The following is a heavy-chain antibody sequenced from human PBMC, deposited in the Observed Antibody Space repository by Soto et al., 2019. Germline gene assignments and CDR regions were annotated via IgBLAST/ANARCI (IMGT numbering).Heavy chain of an antibody. Sequence: LSLTCTVSGGSISSSRYYWGWIRQPPGKGLEWIGSIYYSGSTYYNPSLKSRVTISVDTSKNQHSLKLSTLTGADSAVYYCARHSPRITGPTKNYYYYGMDVWGQGTTVTVSS. V-gene: IGHV4-39*01. J-gene: IGHJ6*02. CDR1: GGSISSSRYY. CDR3: ARHSPRITGPTKNYYYYGMDV. D-gene: IGHD1-20*01. CDR2: IYYSGST.